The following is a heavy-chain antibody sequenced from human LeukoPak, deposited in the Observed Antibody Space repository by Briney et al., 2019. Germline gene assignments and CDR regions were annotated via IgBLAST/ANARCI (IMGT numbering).Heavy chain of an antibody. V-gene: IGHV3-53*01. J-gene: IGHJ4*02. CDR1: GFTVTSNS. D-gene: IGHD2-15*01. CDR3: ARDREIDIVVVVAATPVLDY. CDR2: IYSGST. Sequence: GGSLRLSCTVSGFTVTSNSMSWVRQAPGKGLEWVSFIYSGSTHYSDSVKGRFTISRDNAKNSLYLQMNSLRAEDTAVYYCARDREIDIVVVVAATPVLDYWGQGTLVTVSS.